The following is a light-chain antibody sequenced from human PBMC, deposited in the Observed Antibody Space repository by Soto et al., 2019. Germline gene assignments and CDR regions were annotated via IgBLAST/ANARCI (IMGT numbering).Light chain of an antibody. CDR1: QSVSDK. V-gene: IGKV3D-15*01. J-gene: IGKJ4*01. CDR3: QQYGSSLGVT. CDR2: HTS. Sequence: EIVMTQSPATVSVSPGERATLSCRASQSVSDKLAWYQQKPGQAPRLLIYHTSYRATGIPDRFSGSGSGAEFTLTISSLQSEDFAVYYCQQYGSSLGVTFGGGTKVDIK.